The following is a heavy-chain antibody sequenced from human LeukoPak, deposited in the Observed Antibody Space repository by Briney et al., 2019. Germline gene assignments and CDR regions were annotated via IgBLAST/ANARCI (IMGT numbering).Heavy chain of an antibody. D-gene: IGHD3-3*01. CDR1: GFTFSNAW. CDR3: ARDAYYDFWSGYPRYFDY. J-gene: IGHJ4*02. Sequence: GGSLRLSCAASGFTFSNAWMSWVRQAPGKGLEWVANIKQDGSEEYYVDSVKGRFTISTDNAKNSLYLQMNSLRAEDTAVYYCARDAYYDFWSGYPRYFDYWGQGTLVTVSS. CDR2: IKQDGSEE. V-gene: IGHV3-7*01.